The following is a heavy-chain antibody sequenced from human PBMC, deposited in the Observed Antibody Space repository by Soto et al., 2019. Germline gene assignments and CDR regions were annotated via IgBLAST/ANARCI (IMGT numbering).Heavy chain of an antibody. CDR1: GFTFDDFA. D-gene: IGHD4-17*01. Sequence: GGSLRLSCAASGFTFDDFAMCWVRQVPGKGLEWISLVNWDGDTTFYADSVKGRFIISRDNSKNSVYLQMNSLRSDDSAIYYCAKGATVTTHYQYYGMDVWGQGTTVTVSS. CDR2: VNWDGDTT. V-gene: IGHV3-43D*04. CDR3: AKGATVTTHYQYYGMDV. J-gene: IGHJ6*02.